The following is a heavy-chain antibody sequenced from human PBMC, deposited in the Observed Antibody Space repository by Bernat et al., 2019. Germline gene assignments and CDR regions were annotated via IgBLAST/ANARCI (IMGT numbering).Heavy chain of an antibody. CDR2: IYFYGTS. CDR1: GGSISTNFYY. CDR3: ARRGEVPTSNDF. J-gene: IGHJ4*02. D-gene: IGHD5-24*01. V-gene: IGHV4-39*01. Sequence: QLQLQESGPGLVKPLETLSLTCTVSGGSISTNFYYWGWFRQPPGKGLEWIGSIYFYGTSYYNPSLKSRVTISLDTSKSQVSLKLNSVTATDTALYYCARRGEVPTSNDFWGQGTLVTVSS.